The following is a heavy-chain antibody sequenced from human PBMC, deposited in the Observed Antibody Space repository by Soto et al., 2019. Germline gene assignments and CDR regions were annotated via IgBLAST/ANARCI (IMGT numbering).Heavy chain of an antibody. J-gene: IGHJ6*02. V-gene: IGHV3-30*18. CDR2: ISYDGSNK. D-gene: IGHD5-12*01. Sequence: QVQLVESGGGVVQPGRSLRLSCAASGFTFSSYGMHWVRQAPGKGLEWVAVISYDGSNKYYADSVKGRFTISRDNSKITLYLQMNSLRAEDTAVYYCAKDGTSVWLRPNYGMDVWGQGTTVTVSS. CDR3: AKDGTSVWLRPNYGMDV. CDR1: GFTFSSYG.